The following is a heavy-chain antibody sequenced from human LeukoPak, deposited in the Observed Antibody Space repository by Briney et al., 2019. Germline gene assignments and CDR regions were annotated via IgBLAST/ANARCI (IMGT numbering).Heavy chain of an antibody. J-gene: IGHJ4*02. CDR3: AKRPSDYGDYVTYFNY. V-gene: IGHV3-30*18. CDR1: GFSLVSYG. Sequence: GGSLRLSCAASGFSLVSYGMHWVRQAPGKGLEWVGVISDDGRNKKYADSVKGRFTISRDNSKDTLYLQMNSLRDEDTAVYYCAKRPSDYGDYVTYFNYWGQGTLVTVSS. D-gene: IGHD4-17*01. CDR2: ISDDGRNK.